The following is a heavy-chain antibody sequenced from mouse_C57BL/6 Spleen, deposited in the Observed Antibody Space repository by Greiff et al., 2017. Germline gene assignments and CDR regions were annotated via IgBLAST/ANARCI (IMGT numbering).Heavy chain of an antibody. CDR2: INPGSGGT. Sequence: QVQLKQSGAELVRPGTSVKVSCKASGYAFTNYLIEWVKQRPGQGLEWIGVINPGSGGTNYNEKFKGKATLTADKSSSTAYMQLSSLTSEDSAVYFCAREEGQLRLPHYYAMDYWGQGTSVTVSS. CDR1: GYAFTNYL. CDR3: AREEGQLRLPHYYAMDY. D-gene: IGHD3-2*02. V-gene: IGHV1-54*01. J-gene: IGHJ4*01.